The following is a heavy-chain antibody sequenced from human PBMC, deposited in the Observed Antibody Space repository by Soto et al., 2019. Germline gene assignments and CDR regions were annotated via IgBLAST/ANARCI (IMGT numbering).Heavy chain of an antibody. CDR2: IWNSGTT. CDR3: AGGGGSYTTGWYNDY. CDR1: GVSISNSY. Sequence: QVQLQESGPGLVKPSETMSLTCTVSGVSISNSYCSWVRQPPGKKLEWIGHIWNSGTTDYNPSLRGRVTMPVDTSKNQVPRRLSSGTATDTAVYYGAGGGGSYTTGWYNDYWGQGTLVTVSS. V-gene: IGHV4-4*09. D-gene: IGHD6-19*01. J-gene: IGHJ4*02.